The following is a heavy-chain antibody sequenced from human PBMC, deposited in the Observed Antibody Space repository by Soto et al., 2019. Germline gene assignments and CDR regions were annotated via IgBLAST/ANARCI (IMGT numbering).Heavy chain of an antibody. CDR2: IKQDGSEK. J-gene: IGHJ6*04. Sequence: EVQLVESGGGLVQPGGSLRLSCAASGFTFNNYWMAWVRQAPGKGPEWVANIKQDGSEKYYVDSVKGRSTISRDNATNSLYLQINSLRAEDTAVYYCVRWSSAFGVWGKGTTVTVSS. D-gene: IGHD3-16*01. V-gene: IGHV3-7*01. CDR3: VRWSSAFGV. CDR1: GFTFNNYW.